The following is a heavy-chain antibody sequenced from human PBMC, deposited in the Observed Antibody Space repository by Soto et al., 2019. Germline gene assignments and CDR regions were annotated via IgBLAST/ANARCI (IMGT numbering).Heavy chain of an antibody. J-gene: IGHJ6*02. CDR2: ISAYNGNT. Sequence: QVQLVQCGAEVKKPGASVKVSCKASGYTFTSYGISWVRQAPGQGLEWMGWISAYNGNTNYAQKHQGRVTMTTDTSTSTAYMELRSLTSDDTAVYYCASYHLNYYYYGMDVWGQGTTVTVSS. V-gene: IGHV1-18*01. CDR3: ASYHLNYYYYGMDV. CDR1: GYTFTSYG.